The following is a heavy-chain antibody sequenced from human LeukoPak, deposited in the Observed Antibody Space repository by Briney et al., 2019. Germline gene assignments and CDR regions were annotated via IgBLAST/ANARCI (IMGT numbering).Heavy chain of an antibody. D-gene: IGHD2-2*01. CDR1: GFTFDDYA. CDR2: ISWNSGSI. Sequence: GGSLRLSCAASGFTFDDYAMHWVRQAPGKGLEWASGISWNSGSIGYADSVKGRFTISRDNAKNSLYLQMNSLRAEDTALYYCAKDLGYCSSTSCSYFDYWGQGTLVTVSS. V-gene: IGHV3-9*01. J-gene: IGHJ4*02. CDR3: AKDLGYCSSTSCSYFDY.